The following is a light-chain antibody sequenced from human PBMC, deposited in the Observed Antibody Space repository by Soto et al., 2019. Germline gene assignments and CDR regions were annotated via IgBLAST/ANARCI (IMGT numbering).Light chain of an antibody. CDR3: SSYTRSSTFV. J-gene: IGLJ1*01. CDR2: EAS. Sequence: QSVLTQPASVSGSPGQSITISCTGTSSDVGGYNYVSWYQQHPGKAPKLIIYEASNRPSGVSNRFSGSKSGNTASLTISGLQAEDEADYYCSSYTRSSTFVFGTGSKLTVL. CDR1: SSDVGGYNY. V-gene: IGLV2-14*01.